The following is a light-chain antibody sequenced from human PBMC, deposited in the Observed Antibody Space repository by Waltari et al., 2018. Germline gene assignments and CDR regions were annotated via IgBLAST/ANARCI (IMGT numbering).Light chain of an antibody. CDR3: QQRSDWPPA. J-gene: IGKJ4*01. V-gene: IGKV3-11*01. CDR2: DAS. CDR1: QNIRNY. Sequence: EIVLTQSPVILSLSPGERATLSCRASQNIRNYLAWYQQKTGQAPRLLIYDASNRAIGVPVRFSGSGSGTDFTLTISSLEPEDFAVYYCQQRSDWPPAFGGGTKVEI.